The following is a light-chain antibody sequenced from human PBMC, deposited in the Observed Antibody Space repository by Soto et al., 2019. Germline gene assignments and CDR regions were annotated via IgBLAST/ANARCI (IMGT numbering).Light chain of an antibody. J-gene: IGLJ1*01. CDR1: SSDIGAYDS. V-gene: IGLV2-14*01. Sequence: LTQPASVSGSPGQSITISCTGSSSDIGAYDSVSWYQQHPGKAPKLLIFEVSSRPSGVSNRFSGSKSGNTASLTISALQAEDEADYFCNSYSSSTSLPYVFGTGTKVTVL. CDR3: NSYSSSTSLPYV. CDR2: EVS.